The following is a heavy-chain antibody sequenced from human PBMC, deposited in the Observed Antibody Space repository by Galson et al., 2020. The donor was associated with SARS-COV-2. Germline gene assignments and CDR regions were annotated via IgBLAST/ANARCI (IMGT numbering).Heavy chain of an antibody. Sequence: SQASETLSLTCAVYGGSFSGYYWSWIRQPPGKGLEWIGEINHSGSTNYNPSLKSRVTISVDTSKNQFSLKLSSVTAADTAVYYCANGNYYDSSGPQPPLYYYYGMDVWGQGTTVTVSS. V-gene: IGHV4-34*01. CDR1: GGSFSGYY. CDR2: INHSGST. D-gene: IGHD3-22*01. J-gene: IGHJ6*02. CDR3: ANGNYYDSSGPQPPLYYYYGMDV.